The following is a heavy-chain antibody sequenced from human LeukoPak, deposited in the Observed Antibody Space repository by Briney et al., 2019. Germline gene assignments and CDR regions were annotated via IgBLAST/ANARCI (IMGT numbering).Heavy chain of an antibody. CDR1: GYSFTNFD. J-gene: IGHJ6*03. CDR3: ARGPQWRGDYYYMDV. D-gene: IGHD6-19*01. Sequence: ASVKVSCKASGYSFTNFDVNWVREATGQGLEWMGWMNPNSGNKGYAQKFQGRVTMTMNTSITTAYMELSSLRSEDTAVYYCARGPQWRGDYYYMDVWGRGTTVTVSS. CDR2: MNPNSGNK. V-gene: IGHV1-8*01.